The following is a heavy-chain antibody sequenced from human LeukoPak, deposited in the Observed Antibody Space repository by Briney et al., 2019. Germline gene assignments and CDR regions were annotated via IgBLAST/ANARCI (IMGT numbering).Heavy chain of an antibody. CDR3: ARNIVVVPADSYYFDY. Sequence: SETLSLTCAVYGGSFSGYYWSWIRQPPGKGLEWIGEINHSGSTNYNPSLKSRVTISVDTSKNQFSLKLSSVTAADTAVYYCARNIVVVPADSYYFDYWGQGTLVTVSS. D-gene: IGHD2-2*01. CDR2: INHSGST. V-gene: IGHV4-34*01. CDR1: GGSFSGYY. J-gene: IGHJ4*02.